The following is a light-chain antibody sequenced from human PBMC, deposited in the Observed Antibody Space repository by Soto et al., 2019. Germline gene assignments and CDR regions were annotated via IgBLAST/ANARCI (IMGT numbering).Light chain of an antibody. CDR1: QTVVTY. V-gene: IGKV1-39*01. CDR2: GAS. J-gene: IGKJ2*01. Sequence: DIQMTQSPSPLPASVGDRVTITCRASQTVVTYVNWYQHKPRQAPKLLIYGASTLQTGVPSRFSGAGSLRDFSLTISSLQPEDAATYFCQQSYSNPYTFGPGTIVEIK. CDR3: QQSYSNPYT.